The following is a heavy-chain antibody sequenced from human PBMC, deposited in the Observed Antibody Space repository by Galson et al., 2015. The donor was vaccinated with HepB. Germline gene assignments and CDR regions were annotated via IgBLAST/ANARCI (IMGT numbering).Heavy chain of an antibody. CDR3: ARDRTIKNEPPLDY. V-gene: IGHV1-18*04. CDR2: ISAYNGKV. D-gene: IGHD5-24*01. Sequence: SVKVSCKASGFTFTNYGFTWVRQAPGQGLEWLGWISAYNGKVDYSQNVQGRVTMTTDASTSTVYMELRGLRSDDAAVYYCARDRTIKNEPPLDYWGQGTPVTVSS. J-gene: IGHJ4*02. CDR1: GFTFTNYG.